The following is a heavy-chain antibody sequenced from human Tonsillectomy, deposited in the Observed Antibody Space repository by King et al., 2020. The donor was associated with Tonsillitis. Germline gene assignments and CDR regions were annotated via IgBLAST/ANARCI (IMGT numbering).Heavy chain of an antibody. V-gene: IGHV2-70*15. D-gene: IGHD4-11*01. CDR1: GFSLSTSGMC. Sequence: HVTLKESGPALVKPTQTLTLTCTFSGFSLSTSGMCVSWIRQPPGKALEWLARIDWDDDKKYSTSLKTRLTISKDTSENQVVLTMTNMDPVDTATYYCARNYRNLVGAWYFDLWGRGTLVTVSA. J-gene: IGHJ2*01. CDR3: ARNYRNLVGAWYFDL. CDR2: IDWDDDK.